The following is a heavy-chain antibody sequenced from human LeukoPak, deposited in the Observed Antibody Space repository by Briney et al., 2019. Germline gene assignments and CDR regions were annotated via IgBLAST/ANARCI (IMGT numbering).Heavy chain of an antibody. CDR2: IYYSGST. CDR3: ARGARAGYNLEPFDY. V-gene: IGHV4-59*08. Sequence: KPSETLSLTCTVSGGSMSSYYWSWIRQPPGKGLEWIGYIYYSGSTKYNPSLKSRVTISVDTSKNQFSLKLSSVTAADMAVYYCARGARAGYNLEPFDYWGQGTLVTVSS. CDR1: GGSMSSYY. J-gene: IGHJ4*02. D-gene: IGHD5-24*01.